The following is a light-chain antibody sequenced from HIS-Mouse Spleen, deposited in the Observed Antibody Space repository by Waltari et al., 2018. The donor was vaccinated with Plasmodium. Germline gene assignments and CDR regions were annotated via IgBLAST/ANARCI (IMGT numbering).Light chain of an antibody. CDR2: QDS. Sequence: SYQLTQPPSLSVSPAQTASIPCPGDKLGDQYACWYQQKPAQSPVLVIYQDSKRPSGIPERFSGSNSGNTATLTISGTQAMDEADYYCQAWDSSTVVFGGGTKLTVL. V-gene: IGLV3-1*01. CDR3: QAWDSSTVV. J-gene: IGLJ2*01. CDR1: KLGDQY.